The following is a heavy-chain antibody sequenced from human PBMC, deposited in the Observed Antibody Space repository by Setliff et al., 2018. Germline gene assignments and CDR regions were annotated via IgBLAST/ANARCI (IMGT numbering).Heavy chain of an antibody. J-gene: IGHJ3*02. CDR1: GGSISSSSYY. CDR3: ARGGDSGSYFLANHDAFDI. CDR2: IYYSGST. V-gene: IGHV4-39*01. Sequence: SETLSLTCTVSGGSISSSSYYWGWIRQPPGKGLEWIGSIYYSGSTYYNPSLKSRVTISVDTSKNQFSLKLSSVTAADTAVDYCARGGDSGSYFLANHDAFDIWGQGTMVTVSS. D-gene: IGHD1-26*01.